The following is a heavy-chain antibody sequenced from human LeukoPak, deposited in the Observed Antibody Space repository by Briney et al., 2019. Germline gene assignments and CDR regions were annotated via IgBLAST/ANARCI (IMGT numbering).Heavy chain of an antibody. V-gene: IGHV4-59*08. CDR2: IYYSGST. CDR3: ARHPAVGRYYDSSGSIDY. Sequence: SETLSLTCTVSGGSISSYYWSWIRQPPGKGLEWIGYIYYSGSTNYNPSLKSRVTISVDTPKNQFSLKLSSVTAADTAVYYCARHPAVGRYYDSSGSIDYWGQGTLVTVSS. CDR1: GGSISSYY. J-gene: IGHJ4*02. D-gene: IGHD3-22*01.